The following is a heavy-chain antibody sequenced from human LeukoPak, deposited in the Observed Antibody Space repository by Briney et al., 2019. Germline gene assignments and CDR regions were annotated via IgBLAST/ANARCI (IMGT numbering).Heavy chain of an antibody. CDR3: ARGYSIAAAGFSDY. V-gene: IGHV4-59*01. Sequence: SETLSLTRTVSGGSISSYYWNWIRQPPGKGLEWIGFIYYTGSTNYNPSLKSRVTISVDTSKNQFSLKLSSVTAVDTAVYYCARGYSIAAAGFSDYWGQGTLVTVSS. CDR1: GGSISSYY. D-gene: IGHD6-13*01. CDR2: IYYTGST. J-gene: IGHJ4*02.